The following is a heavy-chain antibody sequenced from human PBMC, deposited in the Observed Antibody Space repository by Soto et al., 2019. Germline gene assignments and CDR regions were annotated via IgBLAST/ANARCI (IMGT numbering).Heavy chain of an antibody. CDR1: GVSVTGYY. V-gene: IGHV4-59*02. CDR3: AREQYNWKL. D-gene: IGHD1-20*01. CDR2: VYHTGNT. J-gene: IGHJ4*02. Sequence: PSETLSLTCSVSGVSVTGYYWTWTRHSPGKGLEWIGYVYHTGNTYYNPSLKSRVTISLDTSKNQVSLRLRSVTAADTAVYYCAREQYNWKLWGQGTLVTVSS.